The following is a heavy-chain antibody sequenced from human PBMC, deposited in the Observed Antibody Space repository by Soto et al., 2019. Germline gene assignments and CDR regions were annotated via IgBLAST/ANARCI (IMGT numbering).Heavy chain of an antibody. J-gene: IGHJ6*02. D-gene: IGHD2-2*01. CDR2: INQSGNT. CDR3: ARPSYALNWDFHYGMQV. V-gene: IGHV4-34*01. Sequence: QVHLQQWGAGVLKPSETLSLTCAVSGGSFSGYYWTWIRQIPGKGLEWIGEINQSGNTKYNPSLMSRVTMSVDTSRNQFPLKLRSVTAADTAVYYCARPSYALNWDFHYGMQVWGQGTSVTVSS. CDR1: GGSFSGYY.